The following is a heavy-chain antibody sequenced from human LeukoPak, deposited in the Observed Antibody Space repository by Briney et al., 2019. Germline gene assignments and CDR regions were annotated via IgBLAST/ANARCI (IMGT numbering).Heavy chain of an antibody. CDR1: GFTFGSYG. V-gene: IGHV3-30*02. J-gene: IGHJ6*03. CDR2: IRYDGSNK. Sequence: GGSLRLSCAAPGFTFGSYGMHWVRQAPGKGLEWGAFIRYDGSNKYYADSVKGRFTISRDNSKNTLYLQMNSLRAEDTAVYYCAKDPSYDLYYYYYMDVWGKGATVTISS. D-gene: IGHD5-12*01. CDR3: AKDPSYDLYYYYYMDV.